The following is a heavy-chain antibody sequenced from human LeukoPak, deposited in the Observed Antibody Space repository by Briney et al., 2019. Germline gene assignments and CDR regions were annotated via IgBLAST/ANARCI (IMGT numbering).Heavy chain of an antibody. V-gene: IGHV4-4*07. J-gene: IGHJ6*03. D-gene: IGHD3-3*01. Sequence: SETLSLTCTVSGGSISGYYWSWIRQPAGKGLEWIGRIYTSGSTNYNPSLKSRVIMSVDTSKNQFSLKVSSVTAADTAVYYCARVVVFGVVSSDYYYYMDVWGKGTTVTVSS. CDR3: ARVVVFGVVSSDYYYYMDV. CDR1: GGSISGYY. CDR2: IYTSGST.